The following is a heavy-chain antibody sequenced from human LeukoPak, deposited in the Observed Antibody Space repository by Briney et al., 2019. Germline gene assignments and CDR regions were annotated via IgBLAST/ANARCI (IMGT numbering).Heavy chain of an antibody. J-gene: IGHJ4*02. Sequence: GGSLRLSCAASGFTFSSYAMHWVRQAPGKGLEWVAVISYDGSNKYYADSVKGRFTISRDNSKNTLYLQMNSLRAEDTAVYYRARGQVYSSSWYPLDYYFDYWGQGTLVTVSS. D-gene: IGHD6-13*01. V-gene: IGHV3-30-3*01. CDR3: ARGQVYSSSWYPLDYYFDY. CDR2: ISYDGSNK. CDR1: GFTFSSYA.